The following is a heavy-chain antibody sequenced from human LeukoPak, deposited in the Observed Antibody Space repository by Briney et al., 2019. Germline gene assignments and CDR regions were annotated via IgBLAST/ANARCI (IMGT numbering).Heavy chain of an antibody. CDR3: AKIRGGSYYDY. Sequence: GGSLRLSCAASGFTFDDYAMHWVRQAPGKGLDWVSGISWNSGSIGYADSVKGRFTISRDNAKNSLYLQMNSLRAEDTALYYCAKIRGGSYYDYWGQGTLVTVSS. CDR2: ISWNSGSI. V-gene: IGHV3-9*01. CDR1: GFTFDDYA. D-gene: IGHD1-26*01. J-gene: IGHJ4*02.